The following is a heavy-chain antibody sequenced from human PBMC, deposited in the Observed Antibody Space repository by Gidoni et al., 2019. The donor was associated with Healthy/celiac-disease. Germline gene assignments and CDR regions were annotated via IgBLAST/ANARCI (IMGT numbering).Heavy chain of an antibody. D-gene: IGHD1-26*01. CDR1: GFTFSNAL. CDR3: TTDWAPKWELPRADAFDI. J-gene: IGHJ3*02. CDR2: IKSKTDGGTT. V-gene: IGHV3-15*01. Sequence: EVQLVESGGGLVKSGGSLRLSCAASGFTFSNALMSWVRQAPGKGLEWVGRIKSKTDGGTTDYAAPVKGRFTISRDDSKNTLYLQMNSLKTEDTAVYYCTTDWAPKWELPRADAFDIWGQGTMVTVSS.